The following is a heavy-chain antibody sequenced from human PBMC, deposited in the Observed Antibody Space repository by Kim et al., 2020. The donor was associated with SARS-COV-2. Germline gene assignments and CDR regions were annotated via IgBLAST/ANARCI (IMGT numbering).Heavy chain of an antibody. Sequence: GESLKISCKGSGYRFTSYWIGWVRQMPGKGLEWMGIIYPGDSDTRYSPSFQGQVTISADKSISTAYLQWSSLKASDTAMYYCARSPRKGGYSYGEGSYYMDVWGKGTTVTVSS. CDR3: ARSPRKGGYSYGEGSYYMDV. CDR1: GYRFTSYW. V-gene: IGHV5-51*01. CDR2: IYPGDSDT. J-gene: IGHJ6*03. D-gene: IGHD5-18*01.